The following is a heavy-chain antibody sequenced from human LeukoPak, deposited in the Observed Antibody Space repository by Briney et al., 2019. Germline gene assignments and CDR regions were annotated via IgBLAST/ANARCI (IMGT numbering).Heavy chain of an antibody. V-gene: IGHV4-59*01. CDR3: ARGTPDYYGSGSYLDYYYYGMDV. CDR2: IYYSGST. Sequence: PSETLSLTCAVYGGSFSGYYWSWIRQPPGKGLEWIGYIYYSGSTNYNPSLKSRVTISVDTSKNQFSLKLSSVTAADTAVYYCARGTPDYYGSGSYLDYYYYGMDVWGQGTSVTVSS. CDR1: GGSFSGYY. D-gene: IGHD3-10*01. J-gene: IGHJ6*02.